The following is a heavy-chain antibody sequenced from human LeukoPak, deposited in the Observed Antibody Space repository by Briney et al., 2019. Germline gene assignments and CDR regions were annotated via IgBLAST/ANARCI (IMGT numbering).Heavy chain of an antibody. CDR3: ARGLVVPAARRFDP. D-gene: IGHD2-2*01. CDR2: INPNSGGT. CDR1: GYTFTGYH. Sequence: ASVKVSCKASGYTFTGYHMHWVRQAPGQGLEWMGWINPNSGGTNYAQKFQGRVTMTRDTSISTAYMELSRLRSDDTAVYYCARGLVVPAARRFDPWGQGTLVTVSS. J-gene: IGHJ5*02. V-gene: IGHV1-2*02.